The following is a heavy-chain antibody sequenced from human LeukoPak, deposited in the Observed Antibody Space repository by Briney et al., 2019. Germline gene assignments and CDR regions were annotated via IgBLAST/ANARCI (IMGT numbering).Heavy chain of an antibody. J-gene: IGHJ5*02. D-gene: IGHD2/OR15-2a*01. Sequence: SETLSLTCTVSGASVSSDYWSWIRQSPGRGLEWIGYIYHSGHTMSNPSLKSRVSLSLDTSNNQFSLKLSSVTAADTAVYYCARHPFQYPFDHWGQGTVVSVSS. V-gene: IGHV4-59*08. CDR2: IYHSGHT. CDR1: GASVSSDY. CDR3: ARHPFQYPFDH.